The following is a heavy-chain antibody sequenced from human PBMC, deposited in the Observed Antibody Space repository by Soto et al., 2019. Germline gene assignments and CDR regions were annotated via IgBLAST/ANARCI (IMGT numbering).Heavy chain of an antibody. CDR1: GFTFSSYG. CDR3: ARGRAEWELLQGMDV. CDR2: IWYDGSNK. J-gene: IGHJ6*02. D-gene: IGHD1-26*01. Sequence: PGGSLRLSCAASGFTFSSYGMHWVRQAPGKGLEWVAVIWYDGSNKYYADSVKGRFTISRDNSKNTLYLQMNSLRAEDTAVYYCARGRAEWELLQGMDVWGQGTTVTAP. V-gene: IGHV3-33*01.